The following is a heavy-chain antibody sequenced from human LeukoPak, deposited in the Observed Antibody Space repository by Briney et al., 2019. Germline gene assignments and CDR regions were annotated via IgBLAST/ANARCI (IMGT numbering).Heavy chain of an antibody. CDR1: GFSFSGHW. V-gene: IGHV3-74*01. CDR2: ISPTGSTT. D-gene: IGHD6-6*01. J-gene: IGHJ4*02. CDR3: ARGPNSNWSGLDF. Sequence: GGSLRLSCTASGFSFSGHWMHWARQLPGKGLVWVPRISPTGSTTSYADSVKGRFTVSRDNAKNTLYLQVNNLRAEDTAVYYCARGPNSNWSGLDFWGQGTLLTVSS.